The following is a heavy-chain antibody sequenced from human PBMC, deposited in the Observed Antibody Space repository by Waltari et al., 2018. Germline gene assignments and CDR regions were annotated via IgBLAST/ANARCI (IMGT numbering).Heavy chain of an antibody. Sequence: QVQLQESGPGLVKPSQTLSLTCTVSGGSISSGSYYWSWIRQPAGKGLEWIGRIYTRGSTNYNPSLKSRVTISVDTSKNQFSLKLSSVTAADTAVYYCARGFGESYSSWHPLDYWGQGTLVTVSS. J-gene: IGHJ4*02. CDR2: IYTRGST. CDR3: ARGFGESYSSWHPLDY. D-gene: IGHD3-10*01. CDR1: GGSISSGSYY. V-gene: IGHV4-61*02.